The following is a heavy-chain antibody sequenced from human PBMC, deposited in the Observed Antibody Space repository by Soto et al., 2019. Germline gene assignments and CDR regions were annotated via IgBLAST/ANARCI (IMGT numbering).Heavy chain of an antibody. CDR3: ARYRISGSWSKFDY. V-gene: IGHV4-31*11. J-gene: IGHJ4*02. CDR1: GVSVSSGGYF. D-gene: IGHD6-13*01. CDR2: IYYSGST. Sequence: SETLSLTCAVSGVSVSSGGYFWSWIRHHPGKGLQWIGNIYYSGSTNYNPSLKSRIIISLDTSKNQFSLNLSSVTAADTAVYFCARYRISGSWSKFDYWGQGTLVTVSS.